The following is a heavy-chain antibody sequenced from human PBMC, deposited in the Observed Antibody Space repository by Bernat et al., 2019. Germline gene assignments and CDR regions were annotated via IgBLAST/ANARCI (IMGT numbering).Heavy chain of an antibody. J-gene: IGHJ3*02. CDR2: ISYDGSNK. Sequence: QVQLVESGGGVVQPGRSLRLSCAASGFTFSSYAMHWVRQAPAKGLEWVAVISYDGSNKYYADSVKGRFTISRDNSKNTLYLQMNSLRAEDTAVYYCEVGVYCISTSCYEDAFDIWGQGTMVTVSS. CDR3: EVGVYCISTSCYEDAFDI. V-gene: IGHV3-30-3*01. CDR1: GFTFSSYA. D-gene: IGHD2-2*01.